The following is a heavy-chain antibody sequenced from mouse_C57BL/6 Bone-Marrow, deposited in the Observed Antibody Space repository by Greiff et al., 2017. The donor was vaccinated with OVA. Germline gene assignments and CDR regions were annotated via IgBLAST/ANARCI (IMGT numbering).Heavy chain of an antibody. CDR2: IYPRSGNT. CDR3: ARGGWFYFDY. V-gene: IGHV1-81*01. CDR1: GYTFTSYG. J-gene: IGHJ2*01. D-gene: IGHD2-3*01. Sequence: QVQLKESGAELARPGASVKLSCKASGYTFTSYGISWVKQRTGQGLEWIGEIYPRSGNTYYNEKFKGKATLTADKSSSTAYMELRSLTSEDSAVYFCARGGWFYFDYWGQGTTLTVSS.